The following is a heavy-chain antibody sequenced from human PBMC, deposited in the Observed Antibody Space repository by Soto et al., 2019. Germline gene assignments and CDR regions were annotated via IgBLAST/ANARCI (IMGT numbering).Heavy chain of an antibody. J-gene: IGHJ2*01. CDR2: ITYDGGNK. CDR3: ARDSNWGYWYFDL. V-gene: IGHV3-33*01. CDR1: GFTFSAYG. D-gene: IGHD7-27*01. Sequence: QLQLVESGGGMVQPGRSLSLSCEASGFTFSAYGLHWVRQAPGKGLEWVAVITYDGGNKYYADSGKGRFTISRDNSKNMVYLQMNGLRAEDTAVYYCARDSNWGYWYFDLWGRGTLVTVSS.